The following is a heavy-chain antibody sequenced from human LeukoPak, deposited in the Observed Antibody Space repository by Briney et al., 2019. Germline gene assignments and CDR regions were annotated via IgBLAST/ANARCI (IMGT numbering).Heavy chain of an antibody. CDR3: AREQQARHSNWFDP. Sequence: GGSLRLSCAASGFTFSNYAMSWVRQAPGKGQEWVANINRDGIEKYYVDSVKGRFTISRDNAKNSLYLQMNSLRAEDTAVYFCAREQQARHSNWFDPWGQGTLVTVSS. V-gene: IGHV3-7*01. D-gene: IGHD6-13*01. CDR2: INRDGIEK. CDR1: GFTFSNYA. J-gene: IGHJ5*02.